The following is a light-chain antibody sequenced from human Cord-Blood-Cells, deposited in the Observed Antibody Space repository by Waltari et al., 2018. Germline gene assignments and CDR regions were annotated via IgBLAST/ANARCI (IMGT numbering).Light chain of an antibody. CDR1: QSVSSN. J-gene: IGKJ1*01. Sequence: EIVMTQSPATLSVSPGERATLSCRASQSVSSNLAWYQQKPGHAPRLLIYGASTRATGIPARFSGSGSGTEFTLTISSLQSEDFAVYYCQQYNNSWTFGQGTKVEIK. V-gene: IGKV3-15*01. CDR2: GAS. CDR3: QQYNNSWT.